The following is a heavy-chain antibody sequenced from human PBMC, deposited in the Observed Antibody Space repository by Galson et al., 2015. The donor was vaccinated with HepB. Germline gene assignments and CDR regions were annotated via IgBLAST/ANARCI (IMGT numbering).Heavy chain of an antibody. J-gene: IGHJ4*02. D-gene: IGHD7-27*01. Sequence: CPILGDSVSSNTVGWNWIRQSPSRGLEWLGRTYYRSKWSNDNAQSVQSRITINPDTSKNQISLQLNSVTPEDTAVYYCARSIHLGRGFDSWGQGTLVTVSS. CDR3: ARSIHLGRGFDS. CDR1: GDSVSSNTVG. V-gene: IGHV6-1*01. CDR2: TYYRSKWSN.